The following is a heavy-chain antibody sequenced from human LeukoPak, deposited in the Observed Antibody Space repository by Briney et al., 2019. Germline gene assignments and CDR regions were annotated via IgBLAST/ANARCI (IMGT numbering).Heavy chain of an antibody. CDR3: TKEPKEKTSGCYFRY. CDR1: GFTFRSYG. Sequence: PGGSLRLSCAASGFTFRSYGMHWLRQAPGKGLEWLGVVSFDGKVQYYGESVKGRVTISRDNSKNTLSPQMDSLRPEDTAVYYCTKEPKEKTSGCYFRYWGQGTLVTVSS. J-gene: IGHJ4*02. CDR2: VSFDGKVQ. V-gene: IGHV3-30*18. D-gene: IGHD6-19*01.